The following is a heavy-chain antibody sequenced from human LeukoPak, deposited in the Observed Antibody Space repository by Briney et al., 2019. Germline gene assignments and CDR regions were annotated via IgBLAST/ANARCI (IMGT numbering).Heavy chain of an antibody. CDR1: GFTVNGNY. J-gene: IGHJ4*02. CDR2: FYSGGDT. V-gene: IGHV3-66*01. Sequence: GGSLRLSCAASGFTVNGNYMSWVRQSPGKGLEWVSMFYSGGDTFYADSVKDRFTISRDSSKNVLYLQMDSLGADDTAVYYCARGGRNSGNYYLESYFDLWGQGTLVTVSS. D-gene: IGHD3-10*01. CDR3: ARGGRNSGNYYLESYFDL.